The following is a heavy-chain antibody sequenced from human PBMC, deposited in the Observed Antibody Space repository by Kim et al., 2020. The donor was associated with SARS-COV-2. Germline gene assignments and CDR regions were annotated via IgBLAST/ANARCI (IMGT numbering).Heavy chain of an antibody. J-gene: IGHJ6*02. D-gene: IGHD3-10*01. CDR1: GFTFSSYA. CDR2: ICGSGGST. Sequence: GGSLRLSCAASGFTFSSYAMSWVRQAPGKGLEWVSAICGSGGSTYYADSVKGRFTISRDNSKNTLYLQTNSLRAEDTAVYYCAKAGVSRFGKKNNGYYYYYGMDVWGQGTTVTVSS. CDR3: AKAGVSRFGKKNNGYYYYYGMDV. V-gene: IGHV3-23*01.